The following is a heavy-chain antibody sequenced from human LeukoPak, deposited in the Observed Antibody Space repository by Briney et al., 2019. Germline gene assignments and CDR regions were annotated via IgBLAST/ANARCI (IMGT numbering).Heavy chain of an antibody. D-gene: IGHD3-3*01. Sequence: SSSSYYWGWSRQPPGKGLEWVSAISGSGGSTYYADSVKGRFTISRDNSKNTLYLQMDSLRAEDTAVYYCAKATIFGVVIPYYFDYWGQGTLVTVSS. CDR2: ISGSGGST. J-gene: IGHJ4*02. V-gene: IGHV3-23*01. CDR1: SSSSYY. CDR3: AKATIFGVVIPYYFDY.